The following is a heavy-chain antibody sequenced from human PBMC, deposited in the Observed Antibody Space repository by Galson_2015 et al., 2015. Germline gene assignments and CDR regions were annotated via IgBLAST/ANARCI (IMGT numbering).Heavy chain of an antibody. V-gene: IGHV4-30-2*06. D-gene: IGHD3-22*01. CDR3: VNSSGLNSALDP. CDR1: GGSVNAEGAY. J-gene: IGHJ5*02. Sequence: LSLTCTVSGGSVNAEGAYWTWVRQSPGKGLEYIGSVSQSGDTRFKGSLKSRLKMSIDTSKNQLSLQLYFVIAADTAVYLCVNSSGLNSALDPWGPGTRVIVSS. CDR2: VSQSGDT.